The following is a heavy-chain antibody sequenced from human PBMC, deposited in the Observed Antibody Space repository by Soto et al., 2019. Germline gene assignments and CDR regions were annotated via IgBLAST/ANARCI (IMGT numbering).Heavy chain of an antibody. J-gene: IGHJ4*02. D-gene: IGHD6-19*01. CDR2: IYYSGST. Sequence: SETLSLTCTVSGGSISSYYWSWIRQPPGKGLEWIGYIYYSGSTNYNPSLKSRVTISVDTSKNQFSLKLSSVTAADTAVYYCARAGGWYNQRAPRNLDYWGQGPLVTVSS. CDR3: ARAGGWYNQRAPRNLDY. V-gene: IGHV4-59*01. CDR1: GGSISSYY.